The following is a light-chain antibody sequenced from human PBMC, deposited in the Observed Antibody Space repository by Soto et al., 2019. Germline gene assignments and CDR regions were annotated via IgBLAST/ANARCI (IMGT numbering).Light chain of an antibody. CDR1: SSDIGSNT. CDR2: SSN. J-gene: IGLJ2*01. V-gene: IGLV1-44*01. Sequence: QSVLTQPPSASGTPGQRVTISCYGSSSDIGSNTVNWYRQLPGTAPKLLIYSSNQRPSGVPDRFSGSKSGTSASLAISGLQSEDEADYYCAAWDDSLGGHVVFGGGTKLTVL. CDR3: AAWDDSLGGHVV.